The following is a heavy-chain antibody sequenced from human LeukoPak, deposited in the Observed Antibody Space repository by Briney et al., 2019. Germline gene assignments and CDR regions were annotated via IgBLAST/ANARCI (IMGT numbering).Heavy chain of an antibody. Sequence: SETLSLTCTVSGGPISSGGYYWSWIRQHPGKGLEGIGYIYYSGSTYYNPSLKSRVTMSVDMSDNQFSLKLSSVTAADTAVYYCARGRRDSSGGTPFDYWGQGTLVTVSS. CDR1: GGPISSGGYY. CDR2: IYYSGST. D-gene: IGHD3-22*01. CDR3: ARGRRDSSGGTPFDY. V-gene: IGHV4-31*03. J-gene: IGHJ4*02.